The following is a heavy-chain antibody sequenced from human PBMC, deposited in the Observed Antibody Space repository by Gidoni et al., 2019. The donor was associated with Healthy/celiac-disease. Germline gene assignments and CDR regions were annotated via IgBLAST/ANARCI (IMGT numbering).Heavy chain of an antibody. CDR2: ISGSGGRT. D-gene: IGHD3-3*01. Sequence: EVQLLESGGGLVQPGGSLRLSCAASGFTFSSYAMSWVRQAPGKGLEWVSAISGSGGRTYYADSVKGRFTISRDNSKNTLYLQMNSLRAEDTAVYYCAKESGDDFWSGYPFDYWGQGTLVTVSS. V-gene: IGHV3-23*01. CDR1: GFTFSSYA. J-gene: IGHJ4*02. CDR3: AKESGDDFWSGYPFDY.